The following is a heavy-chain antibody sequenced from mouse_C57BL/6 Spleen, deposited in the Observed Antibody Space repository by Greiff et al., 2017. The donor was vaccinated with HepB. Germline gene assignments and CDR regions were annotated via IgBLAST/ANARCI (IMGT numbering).Heavy chain of an antibody. CDR2: ISSGSSTI. CDR1: GFTFSDYG. D-gene: IGHD2-5*01. CDR3: ARVYYSNYEFAY. Sequence: EVQLVESGGGLVKPGGSLKLSCAASGFTFSDYGMHWVRQAPEKGLEWVAYISSGSSTIYYADTVKGRFTISRDNAKNTLFLQMTSLRSEDTAMYYCARVYYSNYEFAYWGQGTLVTVSA. V-gene: IGHV5-17*01. J-gene: IGHJ3*01.